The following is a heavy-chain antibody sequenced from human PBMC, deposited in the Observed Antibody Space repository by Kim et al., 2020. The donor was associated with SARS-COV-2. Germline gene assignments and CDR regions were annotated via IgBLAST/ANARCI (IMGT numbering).Heavy chain of an antibody. CDR2: MNPNTGNT. J-gene: IGHJ1*01. Sequence: ASVKVSCKASGYTFTSVDVHWVRQATGQGLELMGWMNPNTGNTGYVPKFQGRVTMTRDSSTGTAYMELASLRSDDTGMYFCARACRGGDCYPGYFPHWGQGTLVSVSS. CDR3: ARACRGGDCYPGYFPH. V-gene: IGHV1-8*01. CDR1: GYTFTSVD. D-gene: IGHD2-21*02.